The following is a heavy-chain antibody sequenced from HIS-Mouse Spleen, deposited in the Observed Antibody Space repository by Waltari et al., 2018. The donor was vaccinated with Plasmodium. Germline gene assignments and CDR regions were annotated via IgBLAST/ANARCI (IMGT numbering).Heavy chain of an antibody. D-gene: IGHD6-13*01. CDR1: GGPISRSSYY. CDR2: IYYSGST. J-gene: IGHJ5*02. V-gene: IGHV4-39*07. CDR3: ARVTAAAGTS. Sequence: QLQLQESGPGLVKPSEPLSLTCTVSGGPISRSSYYLGWIRPPPGKGLEWIGSIYYSGSTYYNPSLKSRVTISVDTSKNQFSLKLSSVTAADTAVYYCARVTAAAGTSWGQGTLVTVSS.